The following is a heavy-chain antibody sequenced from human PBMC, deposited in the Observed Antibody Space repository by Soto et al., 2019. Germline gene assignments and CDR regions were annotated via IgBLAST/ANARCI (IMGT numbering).Heavy chain of an antibody. CDR3: ARADDVMVVPAYYYSGMDV. Sequence: QVQLVESGGGVVQPGRSLRLSCAASGFTFSTYAMHWVRQAPGKGLEWVAVISYDGSNKYYADSVKGRFTISRDNSKNTLYVQMNSLRAEYTAVYYCARADDVMVVPAYYYSGMDVWGQGTTVTVSS. V-gene: IGHV3-30-3*01. J-gene: IGHJ6*02. CDR1: GFTFSTYA. D-gene: IGHD2-2*01. CDR2: ISYDGSNK.